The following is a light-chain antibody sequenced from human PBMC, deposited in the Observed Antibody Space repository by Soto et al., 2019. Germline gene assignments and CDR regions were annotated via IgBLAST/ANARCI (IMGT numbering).Light chain of an antibody. J-gene: IGKJ4*01. CDR3: QQYNNWPLT. CDR2: DAS. CDR1: QSVSSN. Sequence: EIVMTQSPATLSVSQGERATLSCRASQSVSSNLAWYQQKPGQAPRLLIYDASTRATGIPARFSGSGSGTEFTLTISSLQSADFAVYYCQQYNNWPLTFGGGTNVEIK. V-gene: IGKV3-15*01.